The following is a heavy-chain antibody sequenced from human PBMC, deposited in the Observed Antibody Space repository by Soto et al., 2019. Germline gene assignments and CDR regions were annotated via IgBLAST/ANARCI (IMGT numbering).Heavy chain of an antibody. V-gene: IGHV3-33*01. J-gene: IGHJ4*02. CDR1: GFPFTNYG. D-gene: IGHD6-13*01. CDR2: IWHDESNN. Sequence: GGSLRLSCVASGFPFTNYGMHLVRQSPGKGLEWVAVIWHDESNNFYGEAVKGRFTISRDISKNTVYLQMDSLRDEDTAVYFCARFSTTWDFDYWGQGNMVTVSS. CDR3: ARFSTTWDFDY.